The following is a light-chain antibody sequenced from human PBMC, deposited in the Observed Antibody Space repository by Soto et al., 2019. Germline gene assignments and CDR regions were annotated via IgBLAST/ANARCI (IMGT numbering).Light chain of an antibody. CDR1: QNVNTW. Sequence: DVQMTQSPSTLSASVGDRVTITCRASQNVNTWLAWYQQKPGKAPELLIYDASTLESGVPSRFSCFGSGTDFTLTISSLQPDDFATFYCQQSNNYPWTFGQGTKVEIK. J-gene: IGKJ1*01. CDR3: QQSNNYPWT. CDR2: DAS. V-gene: IGKV1-5*01.